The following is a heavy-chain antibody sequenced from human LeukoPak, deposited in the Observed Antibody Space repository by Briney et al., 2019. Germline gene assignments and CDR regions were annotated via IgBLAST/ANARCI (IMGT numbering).Heavy chain of an antibody. V-gene: IGHV3-64*01. J-gene: IGHJ4*02. Sequence: GGSLRLSCAASGFTFSSYAMHWVRQAPGKGLEYVSAISSNGGSTYYANPVKGRFTISRDNSKNTLYLQMGSLRTEDMAVYYCARSYSSGWYDFDYWGQGTLVTVSS. CDR1: GFTFSSYA. CDR3: ARSYSSGWYDFDY. CDR2: ISSNGGST. D-gene: IGHD6-19*01.